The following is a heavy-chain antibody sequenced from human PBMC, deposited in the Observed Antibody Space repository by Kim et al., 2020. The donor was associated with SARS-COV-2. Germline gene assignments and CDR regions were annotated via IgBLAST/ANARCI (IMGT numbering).Heavy chain of an antibody. Sequence: SETLSLTCAVYGGSFSGYYWSWIRQPPGKGLEWIGEINHSGSTNYNPSLKSRVTISVDTSKNQFSLSLSSVTAADTAVYYCARGTIDYDILTGYDGDAFDIWGQGTMVTVSS. CDR1: GGSFSGYY. CDR2: INHSGST. J-gene: IGHJ3*02. D-gene: IGHD3-9*01. V-gene: IGHV4-34*01. CDR3: ARGTIDYDILTGYDGDAFDI.